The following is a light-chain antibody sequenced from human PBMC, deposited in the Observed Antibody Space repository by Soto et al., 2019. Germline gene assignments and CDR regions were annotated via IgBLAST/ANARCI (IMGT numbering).Light chain of an antibody. Sequence: DIQMTQSPSTLSASVGDRVTITCRASQSISSWLAWYQQKPGKAPKLLIYDASSLESGVPLRFSGSGSGTEFTLTISSLQADDFATYYCQQYNTYWTFGQGTKWIS. CDR1: QSISSW. V-gene: IGKV1-5*01. CDR3: QQYNTYWT. J-gene: IGKJ1*01. CDR2: DAS.